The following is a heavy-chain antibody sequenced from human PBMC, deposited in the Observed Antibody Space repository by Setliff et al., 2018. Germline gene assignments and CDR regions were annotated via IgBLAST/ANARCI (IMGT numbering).Heavy chain of an antibody. J-gene: IGHJ6*02. CDR3: ARGPRITIFGVVSLSLYGMDV. CDR2: INPNSGGT. Sequence: GASVKVSCKASAYTFTCYYIHWVRQAPGQGLEWMGRINPNSGGTNYAQKFQGWVTMTRDTSISTAYMELSRLRSDDTAVYYCARGPRITIFGVVSLSLYGMDVWGQGTTVTVSS. CDR1: AYTFTCYY. D-gene: IGHD3-3*01. V-gene: IGHV1-2*04.